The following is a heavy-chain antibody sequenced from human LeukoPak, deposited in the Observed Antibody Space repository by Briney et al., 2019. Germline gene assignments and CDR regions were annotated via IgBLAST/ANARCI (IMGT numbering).Heavy chain of an antibody. CDR3: ARGPKRGFLLHAFDI. J-gene: IGHJ3*02. CDR1: GGSFSGYY. V-gene: IGHV4-34*01. Sequence: PSETLSLTCAVYGGSFSGYYWSWIRQPPGKGLEWIGEINHSGSTNYNPSLKSRVTISVDTSKNQFSLKLSSVTAADTAVYYCARGPKRGFLLHAFDIWGQGTMVTVSS. CDR2: INHSGST. D-gene: IGHD3-10*01.